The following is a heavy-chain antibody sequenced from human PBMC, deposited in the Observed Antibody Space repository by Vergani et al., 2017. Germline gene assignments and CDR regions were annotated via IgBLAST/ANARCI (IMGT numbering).Heavy chain of an antibody. V-gene: IGHV1-18*01. CDR2: ISAYNGNT. CDR3: ARDADYGDYGEYWFDP. J-gene: IGHJ5*02. CDR1: GYTFTSYG. D-gene: IGHD4-17*01. Sequence: QVQLVQSGAEVKKPGASVKVSCKASGYTFTSYGISWVRQAPGQGLEWMGWISAYNGNTNYAQKLQGRVTMTTDTSTSTAYMGLRSLRSDDTAVYYCARDADYGDYGEYWFDPWGQGTLVTVSS.